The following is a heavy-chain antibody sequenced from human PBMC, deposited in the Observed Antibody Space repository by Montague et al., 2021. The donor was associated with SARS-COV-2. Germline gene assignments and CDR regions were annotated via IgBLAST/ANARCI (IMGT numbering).Heavy chain of an antibody. CDR2: IYYTGTT. Sequence: SETLSLTCTVSGDPIRTNSYYWGWLRQPPGKGLEWIGSIYYTGTTFSKPSLKSRVTLSVDTSKNQFSLRLSSVTAADTAIYHCASQVIPRRRSGLGCFDPWGQGTLVTVSS. CDR3: ASQVIPRRRSGLGCFDP. J-gene: IGHJ5*02. D-gene: IGHD3-3*01. V-gene: IGHV4-39*01. CDR1: GDPIRTNSYY.